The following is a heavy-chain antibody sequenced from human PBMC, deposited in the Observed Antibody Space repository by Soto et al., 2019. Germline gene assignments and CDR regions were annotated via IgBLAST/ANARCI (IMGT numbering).Heavy chain of an antibody. CDR1: GGSISSSSYY. J-gene: IGHJ3*02. CDR2: IYYSGST. Sequence: QLQLQESGPGLVKPSETLSLTCTVSGGSISSSSYYWGWIRQPPGKGLEWIGSIYYSGSTYYNPSLKSRVTISVDTSKNQFSLKLSSVTAADTAVYYCARHTRLPYDAFDIWGQGTMVTVSS. CDR3: ARHTRLPYDAFDI. V-gene: IGHV4-39*01. D-gene: IGHD1-26*01.